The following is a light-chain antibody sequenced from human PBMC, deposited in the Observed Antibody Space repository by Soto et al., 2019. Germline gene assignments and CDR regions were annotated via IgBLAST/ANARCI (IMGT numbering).Light chain of an antibody. Sequence: NFMLTQPHSVSESPGKTGTISCTRSSGSIASNYVQWYQQRPGSAPTTVIYEANQRPSGVPDRFSGSIDSSSNSASLTISGLKTEDEADYYCQSYDSSNVVFGGGTKLTVL. CDR1: SGSIASNY. CDR3: QSYDSSNVV. CDR2: EAN. J-gene: IGLJ2*01. V-gene: IGLV6-57*04.